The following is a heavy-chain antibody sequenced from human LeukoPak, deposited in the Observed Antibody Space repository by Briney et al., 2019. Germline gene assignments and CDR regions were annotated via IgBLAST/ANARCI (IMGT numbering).Heavy chain of an antibody. CDR3: ARDFSAMATGLFDY. CDR2: IYYSGST. V-gene: IGHV4-59*01. Sequence: SETLSLTCTVSGXSISSYYWSWIRQPPGKGLEWIGYIYYSGSTNYNPSLKSRVTISVDTSKNQFSLKLSSVTAADTAVYYCARDFSAMATGLFDYWGQGTLVTVSS. CDR1: GXSISSYY. J-gene: IGHJ4*02. D-gene: IGHD5-18*01.